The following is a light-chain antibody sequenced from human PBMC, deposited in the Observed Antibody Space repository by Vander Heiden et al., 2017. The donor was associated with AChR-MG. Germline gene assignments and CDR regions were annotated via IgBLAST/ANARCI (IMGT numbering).Light chain of an antibody. CDR2: DAS. Sequence: DTQMTQSPSSLSASVGDRVTITCRASQGIRSDLGWYQQKPGQAPKRPIYDASNLQSGVPSRFSGSGFGTEFTLTISSLQPEDFATYYCLQHNTHPNTFGQGTKLEIK. CDR1: QGIRSD. CDR3: LQHNTHPNT. V-gene: IGKV1-17*01. J-gene: IGKJ2*01.